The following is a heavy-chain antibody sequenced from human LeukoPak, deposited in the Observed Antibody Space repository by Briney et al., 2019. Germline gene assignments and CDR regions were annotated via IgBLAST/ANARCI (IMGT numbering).Heavy chain of an antibody. CDR2: IYYSGST. D-gene: IGHD3-10*01. V-gene: IGHV4-39*01. J-gene: IGHJ3*01. CDR3: AXXXTVVRXVIKGAXXX. Sequence: SETLSLTCTVSGGSISSSSYCWGWIRQPPGKGLEWIGSIYYSGSTYYNPTLKSRVTIYVYKSKNELSLKLRAVTAADTDLYXCAXXXTVVRXVIKGAXXXWGQGXXXTVSS. CDR1: GGSISSSSYC.